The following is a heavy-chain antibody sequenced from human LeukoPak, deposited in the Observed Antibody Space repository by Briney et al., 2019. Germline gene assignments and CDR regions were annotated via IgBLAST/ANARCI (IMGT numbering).Heavy chain of an antibody. CDR2: ISSSSSYI. Sequence: GGSLRLSCAASGFTFSSYSMNWVRQAPGKGLEWVSSISSSSSYIYYADSVKGRFTISRDNAKNSLHLQMNSLRAEDTAVYYCARDPGTTVTTTGDHYWGQGTLVTVSS. CDR3: ARDPGTTVTTTGDHY. D-gene: IGHD4-17*01. CDR1: GFTFSSYS. J-gene: IGHJ4*02. V-gene: IGHV3-21*01.